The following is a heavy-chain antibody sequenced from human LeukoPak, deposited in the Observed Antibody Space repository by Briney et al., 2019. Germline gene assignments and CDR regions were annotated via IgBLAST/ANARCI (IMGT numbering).Heavy chain of an antibody. CDR3: AKDPGVWFGVYGMDV. J-gene: IGHJ6*02. Sequence: GGSLRLSCSASGFTFSSYGIHWVRQAPGKRLEWVAVISYDGSNKYYADSVKGRFTISRDNSKNTLYLQMNSLRAEDTAVYYCAKDPGVWFGVYGMDVWGQGTTVTVSS. D-gene: IGHD3-10*01. CDR2: ISYDGSNK. V-gene: IGHV3-30*18. CDR1: GFTFSSYG.